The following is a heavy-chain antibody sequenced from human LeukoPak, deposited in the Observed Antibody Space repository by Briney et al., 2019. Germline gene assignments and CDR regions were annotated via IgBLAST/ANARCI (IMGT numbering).Heavy chain of an antibody. J-gene: IGHJ4*02. D-gene: IGHD3-22*01. CDR3: ARAPLPRPYYYDSSGPD. CDR1: GFTFSSYS. V-gene: IGHV3-21*01. CDR2: IGSSSSYI. Sequence: PGGSLRLSCAASGFTFSSYSMNWVRQAPGKGLEWVSSIGSSSSYIYYADSVKGRFTISRDNAKNSLYLQMNSLRAEDTAVYYCARAPLPRPYYYDSSGPDWGQGTLVTVSS.